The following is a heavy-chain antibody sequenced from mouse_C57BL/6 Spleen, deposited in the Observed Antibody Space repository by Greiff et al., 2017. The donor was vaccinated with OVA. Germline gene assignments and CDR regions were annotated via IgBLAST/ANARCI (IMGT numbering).Heavy chain of an antibody. CDR1: GYTFTRYG. V-gene: IGHV1-58*01. CDR2: IYIGTGYT. Sequence: DVQLQESGAELVRPGSSVKMSCKTSGYTFTRYGINWVKQRPGQGLEWIGYIYIGTGYTEYNEKFKGKATLTSATSSSTAYMQLISLTSECSGIYFGARRGALPYCYAMDYWGQGTSVTVST. CDR3: ARRGALPYCYAMDY. J-gene: IGHJ4*01. D-gene: IGHD3-1*01.